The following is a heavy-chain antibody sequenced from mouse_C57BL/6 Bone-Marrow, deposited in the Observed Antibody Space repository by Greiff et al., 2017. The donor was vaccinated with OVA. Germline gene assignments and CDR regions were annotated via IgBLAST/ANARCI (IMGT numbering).Heavy chain of an antibody. D-gene: IGHD1-1*02. J-gene: IGHJ2*01. CDR2: ISYDGSN. V-gene: IGHV3-6*01. Sequence: EVHLVESGPGLVKPSQSLSLTCSVTGYSITSGYYWNWIRQFPGNKLEWMGYISYDGSNNYNPSLKNRISITRDTSKNQFFLKLNSVTTEDTATYYCARGWAYFDYWGQGTTLTVSS. CDR3: ARGWAYFDY. CDR1: GYSITSGYY.